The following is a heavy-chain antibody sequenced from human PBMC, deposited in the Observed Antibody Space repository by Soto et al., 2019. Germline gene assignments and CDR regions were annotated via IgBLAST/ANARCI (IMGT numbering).Heavy chain of an antibody. CDR3: ARHVGDLHQYNRFDP. CDR2: IYPGDSNT. V-gene: IGHV5-51*01. D-gene: IGHD4-17*01. Sequence: GASLKISCKGSGYSFTSYWIGWVRQMPGKGLEWMGIIYPGDSNTRYSPSFQGQVTISADKSISTAYLQWSSLKASDTAIYYCARHVGDLHQYNRFDPRGQGTLVTVSS. CDR1: GYSFTSYW. J-gene: IGHJ5*02.